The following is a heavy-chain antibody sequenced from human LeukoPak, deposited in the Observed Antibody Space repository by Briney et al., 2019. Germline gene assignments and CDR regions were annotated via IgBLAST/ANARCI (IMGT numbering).Heavy chain of an antibody. J-gene: IGHJ4*02. Sequence: PGGSLRLSCAASGFALSNVWMNWVRQAPGKGLEWVGRIKSKIDGGTADYAAPVKGRFIISSDDSENTMYLQMNSLKTEDTAMYYCTTELPWLAEIGRDYWGQGTLVTVSS. V-gene: IGHV3-15*01. CDR1: GFALSNVW. CDR2: IKSKIDGGTA. D-gene: IGHD5-24*01. CDR3: TTELPWLAEIGRDY.